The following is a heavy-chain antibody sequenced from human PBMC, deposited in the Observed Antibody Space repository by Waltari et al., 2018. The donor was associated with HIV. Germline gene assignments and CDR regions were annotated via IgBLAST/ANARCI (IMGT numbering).Heavy chain of an antibody. Sequence: VRLKEWGTEDLRPWKTRPLTWPFNEGSSFVSYWTWIRQSPGRGLQWIGEINHAGATNYNPSLRSRLIFSIDTSKKQFYMKLTSVTVADTATYFCARGYAAAAPYFGLDVWGQGTTVTVSS. CDR3: ARGYAAAAPYFGLDV. CDR2: INHAGAT. V-gene: IGHV4-34*01. J-gene: IGHJ6*02. CDR1: EGSSFVSY. D-gene: IGHD6-13*01.